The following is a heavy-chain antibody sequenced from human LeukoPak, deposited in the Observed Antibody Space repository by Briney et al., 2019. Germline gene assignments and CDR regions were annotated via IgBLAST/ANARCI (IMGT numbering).Heavy chain of an antibody. J-gene: IGHJ4*02. CDR2: IYYSGST. Sequence: SETLSLTCTVSGGSISSYYWSWIRQPPGKGLEWIGYIYYSGSTNYNPSLKSRVTISVDTSKNQFSLKLSSVTAADTAVYYCARGGDFWSGYYTAYYFDNWGQGTLVTVSS. D-gene: IGHD3-3*01. V-gene: IGHV4-59*01. CDR3: ARGGDFWSGYYTAYYFDN. CDR1: GGSISSYY.